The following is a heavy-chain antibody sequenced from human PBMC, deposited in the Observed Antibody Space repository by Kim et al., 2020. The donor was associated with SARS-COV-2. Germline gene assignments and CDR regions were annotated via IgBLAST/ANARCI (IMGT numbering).Heavy chain of an antibody. V-gene: IGHV3-30*04. D-gene: IGHD6-19*01. J-gene: IGHJ3*02. Sequence: GGSLRLSCAASGFTFSSYAMHWVRQAPGKGLEWVAVISYDGSNKYYADSVKGRFTISRDNSKNTLYLQMNSLRAEDTAVYYCAREWDQWLVPFNGAFDIWGQGTMVTVSS. CDR2: ISYDGSNK. CDR1: GFTFSSYA. CDR3: AREWDQWLVPFNGAFDI.